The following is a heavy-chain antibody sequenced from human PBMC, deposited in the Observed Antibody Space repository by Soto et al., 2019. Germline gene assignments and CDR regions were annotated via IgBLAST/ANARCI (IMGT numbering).Heavy chain of an antibody. CDR1: GFTFRNQD. V-gene: IGHV3-23*01. CDR2: ISGRGGVT. CDR3: AKDRQFRSYYESAGHYND. Sequence: EVQLLESGGGLVQPGGSLRLTCVGSGFTFRNQDMRWVRQAPGKGLEWVSRISGRGGVTYYADSVKGRFTISRDNSKNTLYLQMNNLRANDTAVYYCAKDRQFRSYYESAGHYNDWGQGTLVTVSS. D-gene: IGHD3-22*01. J-gene: IGHJ4*02.